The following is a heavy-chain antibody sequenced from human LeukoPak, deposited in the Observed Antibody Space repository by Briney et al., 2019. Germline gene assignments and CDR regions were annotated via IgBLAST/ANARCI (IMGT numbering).Heavy chain of an antibody. CDR2: ISAYNGNT. V-gene: IGHV1-18*01. Sequence: ASVKVSCKASGYTFTSYGISWVRQAPGQGLEWMGWISAYNGNTNYAQELQGRVTMTTDTSTSTAYMELRSLRSDDTAVYYCARDSWQQLTKHDAFDIWGQGTMVTVSS. J-gene: IGHJ3*02. CDR3: ARDSWQQLTKHDAFDI. CDR1: GYTFTSYG. D-gene: IGHD6-13*01.